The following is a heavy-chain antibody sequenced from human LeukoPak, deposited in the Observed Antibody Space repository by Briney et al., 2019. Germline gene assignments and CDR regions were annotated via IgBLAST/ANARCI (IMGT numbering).Heavy chain of an antibody. D-gene: IGHD6-13*01. CDR1: GFTFSTFP. V-gene: IGHV3-23*01. CDR2: IAGSGGSS. J-gene: IGHJ5*02. CDR3: AKDHYKIAAAARGGFDP. Sequence: GGSLRLYCSASGFTFSTFPMHWVSPAPGQGLEWVSSIAGSGGSSHYADTVKGRFTISRDNSKNTVYLEMTSLRAEDTAIYYCAKDHYKIAAAARGGFDPWGVGALVTVSS.